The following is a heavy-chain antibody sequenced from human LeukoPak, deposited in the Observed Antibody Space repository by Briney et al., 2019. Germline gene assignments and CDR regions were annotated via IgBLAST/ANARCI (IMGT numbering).Heavy chain of an antibody. V-gene: IGHV3-30*03. Sequence: GGSLRLSCAASGFTFSSYGMHWVRQAPGKGLEWVAVISYDGSNKYYADSVKGRFTISRDNSKNTLYLQMNSLRAEDTAEYYCARDQTRVSYCGGDCYSGNWFDPWGQGTLVTVSS. CDR1: GFTFSSYG. CDR2: ISYDGSNK. J-gene: IGHJ5*02. CDR3: ARDQTRVSYCGGDCYSGNWFDP. D-gene: IGHD2-21*02.